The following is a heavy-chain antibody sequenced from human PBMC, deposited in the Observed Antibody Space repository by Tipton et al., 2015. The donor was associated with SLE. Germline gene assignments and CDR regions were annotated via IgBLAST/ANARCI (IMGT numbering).Heavy chain of an antibody. CDR3: AKDDWLDP. Sequence: SLRLSCVASDFTFTGSAIHWIRQAPGKGLEWVGHIRIRTDNYVTIYAPSMKGRFIISRDDSRKTAFLQMNILKTDDTAVYYCAKDDWLDPWGRGTLVNVSS. CDR1: DFTFTGSA. J-gene: IGHJ5*02. CDR2: IRIRTDNYVT. V-gene: IGHV3-73*01.